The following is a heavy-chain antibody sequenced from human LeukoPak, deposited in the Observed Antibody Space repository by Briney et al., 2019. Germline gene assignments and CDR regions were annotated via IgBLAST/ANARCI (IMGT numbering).Heavy chain of an antibody. J-gene: IGHJ4*02. CDR1: GYTLTELS. CDR3: ARGRCGGDCYSVDY. Sequence: GASVKVSCKVSGYTLTELSMHWVRQAPGKGLEWMGGFDPEDGETIYAQKFQGRVTMTRDTSTSTVYMELSSLRSEDTAVYYCARGRCGGDCYSVDYWGQGTLVTVSS. D-gene: IGHD2-21*02. CDR2: FDPEDGET. V-gene: IGHV1-24*01.